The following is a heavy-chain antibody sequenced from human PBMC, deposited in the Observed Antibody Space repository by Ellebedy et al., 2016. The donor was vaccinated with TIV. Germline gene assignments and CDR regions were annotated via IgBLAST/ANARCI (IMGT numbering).Heavy chain of an antibody. D-gene: IGHD3-22*01. Sequence: GESLKISCAASGFTFSSYSMNWVRQAPGKGLEWVSYISSSSSTIYYADSVKGRFTISRDNSKNTLYLQMNSLRAEDTAVYYCAKDEDQRGYYYDSSGEGYFQHWGQGTLVTVSS. J-gene: IGHJ1*01. CDR3: AKDEDQRGYYYDSSGEGYFQH. CDR2: ISSSSSTI. CDR1: GFTFSSYS. V-gene: IGHV3-48*01.